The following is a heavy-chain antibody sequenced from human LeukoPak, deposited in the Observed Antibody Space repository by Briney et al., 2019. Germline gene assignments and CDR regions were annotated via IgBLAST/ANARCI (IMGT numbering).Heavy chain of an antibody. CDR1: GGSISSSSYY. V-gene: IGHV4-39*01. CDR3: ASVVTPGANAFEI. J-gene: IGHJ3*02. Sequence: SETLSLTCTVSGGSISSSSYYWGWIRQPPGRGLEWIGSLSYSGSTYYNPSLKSRVTISADTSRNQFSLILSSVTAADTAVYFCASVVTPGANAFEIWGQGTMVTVTS. CDR2: LSYSGST. D-gene: IGHD2-21*02.